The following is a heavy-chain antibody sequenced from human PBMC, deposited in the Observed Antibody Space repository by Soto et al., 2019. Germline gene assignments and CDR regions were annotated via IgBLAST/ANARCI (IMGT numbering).Heavy chain of an antibody. J-gene: IGHJ5*02. V-gene: IGHV4-31*01. D-gene: IGHD3-10*01. Sequence: QVQLQESGPGLVKPSQTLSLTCTVSGGSINSGGYYWSWIRQHPGKGLEWIGYIYNSGSTYYNPSLKSPITTSVDTSKNQFSLKLSSVTVADTAVYYCAREEVAYYGSGSYNWFDPWGQGTLVTVSS. CDR2: IYNSGST. CDR3: AREEVAYYGSGSYNWFDP. CDR1: GGSINSGGYY.